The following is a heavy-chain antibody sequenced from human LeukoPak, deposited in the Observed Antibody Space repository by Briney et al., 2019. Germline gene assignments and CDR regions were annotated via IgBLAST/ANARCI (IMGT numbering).Heavy chain of an antibody. CDR2: IDSSDSYT. V-gene: IGHV5-10-1*01. D-gene: IGHD6-19*01. CDR3: ARQLGYSSGWYVVGY. Sequence: KPGESLRISCKGSGYSFTSYWISWVRQMPGKGLEWMGRIDSSDSYTNYSPSFQGHVTISADKSISTAYLQWSSLKASDTAMYYCARQLGYSSGWYVVGYWGQGTLVTVSS. J-gene: IGHJ4*02. CDR1: GYSFTSYW.